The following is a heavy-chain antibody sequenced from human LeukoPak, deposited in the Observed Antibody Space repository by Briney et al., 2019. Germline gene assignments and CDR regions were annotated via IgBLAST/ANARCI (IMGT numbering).Heavy chain of an antibody. CDR2: IKEDGSEK. Sequence: GGSLRLSCAASGFIFTDYWMYWVRQAPGRGLAWVANIKEDGSEKNYVDSVKGRFTISRDNAKNSVYLQMNSLRVEDTAVYYCARALMVRGVEFDYWGQGTLVTVSS. V-gene: IGHV3-7*01. D-gene: IGHD3-10*01. CDR3: ARALMVRGVEFDY. J-gene: IGHJ4*02. CDR1: GFIFTDYW.